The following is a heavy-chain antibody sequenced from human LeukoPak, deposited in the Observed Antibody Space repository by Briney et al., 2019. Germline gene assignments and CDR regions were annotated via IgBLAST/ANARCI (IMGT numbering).Heavy chain of an antibody. Sequence: GASVKVSCKASGYTFTSYYMHWVRQAPGQGLEWMGIINPSGGSTSYAQKFQGRVTMTRDMSTSTVYMELSSLRSADTAVYYCAREGSGWSRYYYYYYMDVWGKGTTVTVSS. CDR2: INPSGGST. J-gene: IGHJ6*03. V-gene: IGHV1-46*01. CDR1: GYTFTSYY. CDR3: AREGSGWSRYYYYYYMDV. D-gene: IGHD6-19*01.